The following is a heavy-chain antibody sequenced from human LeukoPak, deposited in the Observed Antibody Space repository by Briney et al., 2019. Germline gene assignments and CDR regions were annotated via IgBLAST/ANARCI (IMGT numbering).Heavy chain of an antibody. CDR1: GYTFTSYG. D-gene: IGHD5/OR15-5a*01. Sequence: ASVKVSCTASGYTFTSYGISWVRQAPGQGLEWMGWISIYNGNTNYAQKLQGRVTMTTDTSTSTAYMELRSLRSDDTAVYYCATSTTLRPSPFQHWGQGTLVTVSS. CDR2: ISIYNGNT. J-gene: IGHJ1*01. V-gene: IGHV1-18*01. CDR3: ATSTTLRPSPFQH.